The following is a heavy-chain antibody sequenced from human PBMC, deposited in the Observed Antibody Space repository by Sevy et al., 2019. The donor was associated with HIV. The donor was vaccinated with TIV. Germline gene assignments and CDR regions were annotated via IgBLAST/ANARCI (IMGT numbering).Heavy chain of an antibody. Sequence: SETLSLTCTVSRGSITSYYWSWFRQPPGKGLEWIGYIFYSGNTNYDPSLKSRVTMSVDTSTNQFSLRLTSVTAADTAVYFCARATLRQSDWTLSGLWGQRTLVTVSS. V-gene: IGHV4-59*01. D-gene: IGHD2-21*02. CDR2: IFYSGNT. J-gene: IGHJ4*02. CDR3: ARATLRQSDWTLSGL. CDR1: RGSITSYY.